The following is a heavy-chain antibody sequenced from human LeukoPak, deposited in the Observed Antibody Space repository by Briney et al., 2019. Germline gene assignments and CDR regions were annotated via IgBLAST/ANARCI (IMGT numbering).Heavy chain of an antibody. CDR3: AREYSSSWSLRYYYYGMDV. J-gene: IGHJ6*02. CDR1: GFTFSIYS. D-gene: IGHD6-13*01. V-gene: IGHV3-21*01. CDR2: ISSSSSYI. Sequence: PGGSLRLSCAASGFTFSIYSMNWVRQAPGKGLEWVSSISSSSSYIYYADSVKGRFTISRDNAKNSLYLQMNSLRAEDTAVYYCAREYSSSWSLRYYYYGMDVWGQGTTVTVSS.